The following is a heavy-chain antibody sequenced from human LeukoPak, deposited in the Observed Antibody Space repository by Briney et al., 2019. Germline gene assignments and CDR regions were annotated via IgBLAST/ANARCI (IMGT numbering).Heavy chain of an antibody. D-gene: IGHD5-18*01. CDR1: GGSVSSGSYY. CDR3: ARVDTAMAGDY. V-gene: IGHV4-61*01. Sequence: PSETLSLTCTVPGGSVSSGSYYWSWIRQPPRKGLEWIGYIYYSGSTNYNPSLKSRVTISVDTSKNQFSLKLSSVTAADPAVYYCARVDTAMAGDYWGQGTLVTVSS. J-gene: IGHJ4*02. CDR2: IYYSGST.